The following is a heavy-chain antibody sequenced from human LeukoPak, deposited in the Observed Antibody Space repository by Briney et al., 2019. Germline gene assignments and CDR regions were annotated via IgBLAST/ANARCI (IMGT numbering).Heavy chain of an antibody. J-gene: IGHJ4*02. V-gene: IGHV3-48*03. CDR3: ARGQGGSGTYSDY. Sequence: GGSLRLSCAASGFTFSNYEMNWVRQAPGEGREWVSYISSTSRTIYYADSVKGRFTISRDKARNSLYLQMSSLRAEDTAVYYCARGQGGSGTYSDYWGQGTLVTVSS. CDR1: GFTFSNYE. D-gene: IGHD3-10*01. CDR2: ISSTSRTI.